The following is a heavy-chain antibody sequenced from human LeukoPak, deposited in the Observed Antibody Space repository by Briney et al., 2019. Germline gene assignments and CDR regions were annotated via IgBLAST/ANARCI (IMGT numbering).Heavy chain of an antibody. CDR1: GFTFSSYW. Sequence: GGSLRLSCAASGFTFSSYWMSWVRQAPGKGLEWVANIKQDGSEKYYMDSVKGRFTISRDNAKNTVYLQMNNLRAEDTAVYYCAKGGYSSGRYFYYYMDVWGEGTTVTVSS. CDR3: AKGGYSSGRYFYYYMDV. V-gene: IGHV3-7*03. J-gene: IGHJ6*03. D-gene: IGHD5-18*01. CDR2: IKQDGSEK.